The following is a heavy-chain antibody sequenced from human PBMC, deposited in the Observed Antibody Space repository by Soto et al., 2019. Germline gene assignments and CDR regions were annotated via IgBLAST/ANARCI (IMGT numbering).Heavy chain of an antibody. V-gene: IGHV4-59*01. CDR3: ARGHNGYERYLDS. CDR2: VYYSGGT. D-gene: IGHD5-12*01. J-gene: IGHJ4*02. CDR1: NGSMSPYY. Sequence: QVQLQESGPGLVKPSETLSLTCTVSNGSMSPYYWTWVRQAPGKGLEWIGYVYYSGGTFYNPSLESRVTTSLDTSKNQFSLKMTSVTAADTAVYYCARGHNGYERYLDSWGQGTLVTVSS.